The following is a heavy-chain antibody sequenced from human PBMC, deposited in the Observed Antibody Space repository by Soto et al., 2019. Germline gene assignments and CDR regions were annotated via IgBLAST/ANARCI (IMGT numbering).Heavy chain of an antibody. J-gene: IGHJ3*02. V-gene: IGHV4-4*02. Sequence: QVQLQESGPGLVKPSGTLSLTCAVSGGSISSSNWWSWVRQPPGKGLKCIGEIYHSGSTNYNPSLKSQVTISVDKSKNQFSLKLSSVTAADTAVYYCAITILGGVAFDIWGQGTMVTVSS. CDR3: AITILGGVAFDI. D-gene: IGHD3-10*01. CDR2: IYHSGST. CDR1: GGSISSSNW.